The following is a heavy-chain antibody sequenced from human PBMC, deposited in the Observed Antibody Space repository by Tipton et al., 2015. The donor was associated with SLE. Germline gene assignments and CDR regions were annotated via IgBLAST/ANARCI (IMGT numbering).Heavy chain of an antibody. D-gene: IGHD4-11*01. CDR1: GGSISSGGYY. CDR3: ARDRLHGGFDP. CDR2: INHSGST. V-gene: IGHV4-31*03. Sequence: TLSLTCTVSGGSISSGGYYWSWIRQPPGKGLEWIGEINHSGSTNYNPSLKSRVTISVDTSKNQFSLKLRSVTAADTAVYYCARDRLHGGFDPWGQGTLVTVSS. J-gene: IGHJ5*02.